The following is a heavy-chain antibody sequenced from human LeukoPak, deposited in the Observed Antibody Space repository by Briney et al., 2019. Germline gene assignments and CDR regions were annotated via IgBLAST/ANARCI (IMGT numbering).Heavy chain of an antibody. CDR1: GYTFTSYD. CDR2: MNPNSGNT. J-gene: IGHJ6*03. Sequence: ASVKVSCKASGYTFTSYDINWVRQATGQGLEWMGWMNPNSGNTGYAQKFQGRVTMTRNTSISTAYMELSSLRSEDTAVYYCAIRYGSGEKYYYYYYTDVWGKGTTVTVSS. V-gene: IGHV1-8*01. CDR3: AIRYGSGEKYYYYYYTDV. D-gene: IGHD3-10*01.